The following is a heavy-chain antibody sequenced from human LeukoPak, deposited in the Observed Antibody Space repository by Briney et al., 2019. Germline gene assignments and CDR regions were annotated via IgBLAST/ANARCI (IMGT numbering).Heavy chain of an antibody. Sequence: GGSLRLSCAASGFTFSSYSMNWVRQAPGKGLEWVSSISSSSSYIYYADSVKGRFTISRDNAKNSLYLQVNSLRAEDTAVYYCARAVRSYYMSRWFDPWGQGTLVTVSS. D-gene: IGHD3-10*01. CDR3: ARAVRSYYMSRWFDP. J-gene: IGHJ5*02. CDR1: GFTFSSYS. V-gene: IGHV3-21*01. CDR2: ISSSSSYI.